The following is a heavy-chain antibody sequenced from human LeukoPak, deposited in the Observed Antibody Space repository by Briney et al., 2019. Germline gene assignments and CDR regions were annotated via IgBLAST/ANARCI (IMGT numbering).Heavy chain of an antibody. CDR1: GFTFSDYY. CDR3: AKAPVTSCRGAYCYPFDS. D-gene: IGHD2-21*01. CDR2: TSSSDAGT. Sequence: GGSLRLSCAASGFTFSDYYMSWIRQTPGKGLEWVAATSSSDAGTYHADSVRGRFTISRDNSKNTLYLQMNSLRAEDAAVYFCAKAPVTSCRGAYCYPFDSWGQGTLVIVSS. V-gene: IGHV3-23*01. J-gene: IGHJ4*02.